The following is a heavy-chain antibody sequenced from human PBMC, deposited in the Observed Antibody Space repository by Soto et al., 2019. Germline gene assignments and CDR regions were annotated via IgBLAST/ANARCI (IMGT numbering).Heavy chain of an antibody. Sequence: GGSLRLSCAASGFTFSIYAMSWVRQAPGKGLEWISGMSGSGGSTYHADYVKGRFSISRDNSKNTLYLQMNSLRVEDTAVYYCAKEEFGWYFNYWGQGTLVTVSS. J-gene: IGHJ4*02. CDR2: MSGSGGST. V-gene: IGHV3-23*01. D-gene: IGHD6-19*01. CDR1: GFTFSIYA. CDR3: AKEEFGWYFNY.